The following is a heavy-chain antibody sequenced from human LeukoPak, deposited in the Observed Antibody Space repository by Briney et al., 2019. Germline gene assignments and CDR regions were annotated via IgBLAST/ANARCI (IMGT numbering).Heavy chain of an antibody. CDR1: GFTFSSYA. V-gene: IGHV3-23*01. D-gene: IGHD3-3*01. Sequence: GGSLRLSCAASGFTFSSYAMSWVRQAPGKGLEWVSAISGSGGSTYYADSVKGRFTISRDNSKNTLYLQMNSLRAEDTAVYYCAKDLFKYYDFWSGYLVADYWGQGTLVTVSS. J-gene: IGHJ4*02. CDR3: AKDLFKYYDFWSGYLVADY. CDR2: ISGSGGST.